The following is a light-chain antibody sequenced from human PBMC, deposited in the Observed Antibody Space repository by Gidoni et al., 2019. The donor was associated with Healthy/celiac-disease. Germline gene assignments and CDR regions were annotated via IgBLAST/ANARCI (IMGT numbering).Light chain of an antibody. CDR3: QQYNGHPWA. J-gene: IGKJ1*01. V-gene: IGKV1-5*03. Sequence: DIQLTQYPSPLSASAGDRVTIPCRASQSIGLWLAWYRQKPGEAPSLLISQASILQSGVPSRFSGSGSRTEFTLTINTLQPDDFATYYCQQYNGHPWAFGQGTKVEIK. CDR2: QAS. CDR1: QSIGLW.